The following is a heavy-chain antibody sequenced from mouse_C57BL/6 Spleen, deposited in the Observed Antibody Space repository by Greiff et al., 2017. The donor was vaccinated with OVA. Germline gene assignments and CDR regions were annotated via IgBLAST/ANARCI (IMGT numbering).Heavy chain of an antibody. CDR3: ARRGACWDFDV. J-gene: IGHJ1*03. D-gene: IGHD6-1*01. CDR1: GYTFTSYW. Sequence: QVQLKQPGAELVKPGASVKMSCTASGYTFTSYWITWVKQRPGQGLEWIGDIYPGSGSTNYNEKFKSKATLTVDTSSSTAYMQLSSLTSEDSAVYYCARRGACWDFDVWGTGTTVTVSS. CDR2: IYPGSGST. V-gene: IGHV1-55*01.